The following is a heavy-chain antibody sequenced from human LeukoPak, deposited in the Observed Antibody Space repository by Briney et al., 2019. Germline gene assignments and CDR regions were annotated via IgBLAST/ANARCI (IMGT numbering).Heavy chain of an antibody. D-gene: IGHD3-22*01. J-gene: IGHJ4*02. V-gene: IGHV4-59*01. CDR1: GDSITSYY. Sequence: PSETLSLTCIVSGDSITSYYWTWIRQPPGKGLEWIGFVSYSGNTNYNPSLKSRATISLDTSRNQFSLKLNSVTAADTAVYYCARGVGSGYTDDWGQGTLVTVFS. CDR3: ARGVGSGYTDD. CDR2: VSYSGNT.